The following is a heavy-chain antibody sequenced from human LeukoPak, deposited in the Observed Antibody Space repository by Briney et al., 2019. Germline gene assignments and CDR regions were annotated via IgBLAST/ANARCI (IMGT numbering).Heavy chain of an antibody. Sequence: GGSLRLSCAASGFTFDDYGMSWVRQAPGKGLEWVSGINWNGGRTGYADSVKGRFTISRDNAKKSLYLQMNSLRAEDTAVYYCARASITMVRGANWFDPWGQGTLVTVSS. V-gene: IGHV3-20*04. D-gene: IGHD3-10*01. J-gene: IGHJ5*02. CDR3: ARASITMVRGANWFDP. CDR1: GFTFDDYG. CDR2: INWNGGRT.